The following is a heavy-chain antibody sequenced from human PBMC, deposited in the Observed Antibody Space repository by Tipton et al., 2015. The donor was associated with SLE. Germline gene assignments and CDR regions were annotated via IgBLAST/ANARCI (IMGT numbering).Heavy chain of an antibody. D-gene: IGHD4-23*01. J-gene: IGHJ4*02. CDR3: ARHGGYYFDY. CDR2: INHSGRP. CDR1: GGSFSGYY. Sequence: TLSLTCAVYGGSFSGYYWSWIRQPPGKGLEWIGEINHSGRPNYNPSLKSRVTISVDTSKNQFSLKLSSVNAADTAVYYCARHGGYYFDYWGQGTLVTVSS. V-gene: IGHV4-34*01.